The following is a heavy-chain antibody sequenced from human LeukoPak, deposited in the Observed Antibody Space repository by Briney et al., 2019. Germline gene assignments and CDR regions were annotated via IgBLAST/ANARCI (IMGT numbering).Heavy chain of an antibody. J-gene: IGHJ6*03. Sequence: PGGSLRLSCAASGFTFSSYAMSWVRQAPGKGLEWVSAISGSGGSAYYADSVKGRFTISRDNSKNTLYLQMNSLRAEDTAVYYCAKIGCSSSSCYSFPLYYYYYMDVWGKGTTVTVSS. CDR1: GFTFSSYA. V-gene: IGHV3-23*01. CDR2: ISGSGGSA. CDR3: AKIGCSSSSCYSFPLYYYYYMDV. D-gene: IGHD2-2*01.